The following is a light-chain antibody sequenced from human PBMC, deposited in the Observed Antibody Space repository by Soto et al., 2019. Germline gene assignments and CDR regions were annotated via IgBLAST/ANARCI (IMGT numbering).Light chain of an antibody. V-gene: IGLV4-60*03. CDR2: LEGSGSY. CDR1: SGHSSYI. CDR3: ETWDSNTRV. Sequence: QLVLTQSSSASASLGSSVRLTCILSSGHSSYIIAWHQQQPGKVPRYLMKLEGSGSYNKGSGVPDRFSGSSSGADRYLTISNLQSEDEADYYCETWDSNTRVFGGGTKLTVL. J-gene: IGLJ3*02.